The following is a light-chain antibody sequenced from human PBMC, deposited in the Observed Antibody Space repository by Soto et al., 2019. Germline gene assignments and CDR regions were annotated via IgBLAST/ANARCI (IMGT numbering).Light chain of an antibody. CDR1: QTISIY. Sequence: DIRMTQSPSSLSASVGDRVTITCRASQTISIYLNWYQVKPGKAPNLLIYGATRLQTGVPSRFTGSGSGTEFSLTITSLQPEDLATYFCQESDSFPYTFGPGTRLEIK. CDR2: GAT. J-gene: IGKJ2*01. CDR3: QESDSFPYT. V-gene: IGKV1-39*01.